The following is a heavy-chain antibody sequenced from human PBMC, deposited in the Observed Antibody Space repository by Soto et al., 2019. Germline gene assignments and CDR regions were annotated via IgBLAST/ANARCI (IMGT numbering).Heavy chain of an antibody. CDR2: ISAGGGTT. CDR3: ARPYCSSTSCYVRGHFDY. J-gene: IGHJ4*02. D-gene: IGHD2-2*01. V-gene: IGHV3-23*01. CDR1: GFTFSSYA. Sequence: EVQLLESGGGLVQPGGSLRLSCAASGFTFSSYAMSWVRQAPGKGLEWVSTISAGGGTTYSADSVKGRFTISRDNSKNTLHLQMNSLRAEDTAVYYCARPYCSSTSCYVRGHFDYWGQGTLVTVSS.